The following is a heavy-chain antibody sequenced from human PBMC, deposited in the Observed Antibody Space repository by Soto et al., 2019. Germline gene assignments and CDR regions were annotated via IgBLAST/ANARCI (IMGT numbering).Heavy chain of an antibody. CDR3: TIEGAYPGPDFDY. V-gene: IGHV3-72*01. CDR2: TKDKANSYTT. CDR1: GFTVSSNY. Sequence: TGGSLRLSCAASGFTVSSNYMSWVRQAPGKGLEWVGRTKDKANSYTTEYAASVKGRFTISRDDSRNSVYLQMNSLKTDDTAVYYCTIEGAYPGPDFDYWGQGTLVTVSS. D-gene: IGHD3-16*01. J-gene: IGHJ4*02.